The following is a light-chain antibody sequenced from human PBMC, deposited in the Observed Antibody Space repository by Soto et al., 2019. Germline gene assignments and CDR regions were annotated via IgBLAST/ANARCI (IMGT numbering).Light chain of an antibody. CDR3: QQYNNWPYT. Sequence: EIVMTQSPATLSVSPGERATLSCRASQSVSSNLAWYQQKPGQAPRLLIYGSSTRATGIPARFSGSGSGTEFNLTTSSLQSEDVAVYYCQQYNNWPYTFGQGTKLEIK. CDR1: QSVSSN. J-gene: IGKJ2*01. V-gene: IGKV3-15*01. CDR2: GSS.